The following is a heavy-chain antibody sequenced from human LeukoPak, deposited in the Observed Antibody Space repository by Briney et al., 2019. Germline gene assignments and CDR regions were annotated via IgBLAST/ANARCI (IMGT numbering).Heavy chain of an antibody. CDR1: GFTFSSYA. CDR2: ISYDGSNK. D-gene: IGHD1-7*01. J-gene: IGHJ2*01. V-gene: IGHV3-30-3*01. Sequence: GGSLRLSCAASGFTFSSYAMHWVRQAPGMGLEWVAVISYDGSNKYYADSVKGRFTISRDNSKNTLYLQMNSLRAEDTAVYYCAKDLADNWNSAGYFDLWGRGTLVTVSS. CDR3: AKDLADNWNSAGYFDL.